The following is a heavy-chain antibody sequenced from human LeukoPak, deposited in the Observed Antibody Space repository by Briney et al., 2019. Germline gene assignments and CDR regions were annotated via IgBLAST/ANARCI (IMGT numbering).Heavy chain of an antibody. J-gene: IGHJ4*02. CDR3: ARADRGWQYYFDY. Sequence: SETLSLTCAVYGGSFSGYYWNWIRHPPGEGLEWIGEINHSGSTNYNPSLKRRVTISVDTSKSQFSLDLTSVTAADTAVYYCARADRGWQYYFDYWGQGNLVTVSS. CDR2: INHSGST. V-gene: IGHV4-34*01. D-gene: IGHD6-19*01. CDR1: GGSFSGYY.